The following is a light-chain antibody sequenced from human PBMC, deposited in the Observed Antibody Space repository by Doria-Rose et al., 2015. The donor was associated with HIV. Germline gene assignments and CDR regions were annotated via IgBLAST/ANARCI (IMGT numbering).Light chain of an antibody. Sequence: IVLTQSPGTLSLSPGERATLTCRASQSVSANYLAWYQQRPGQSPRLLIYGASSRANYIPDRSGGSVSGTDFTLTISRLEPEDCAVYDCHQYASSRTFGQGTKVEIK. J-gene: IGKJ1*01. V-gene: IGKV3-20*01. CDR3: HQYASSRT. CDR2: GAS. CDR1: QSVSANY.